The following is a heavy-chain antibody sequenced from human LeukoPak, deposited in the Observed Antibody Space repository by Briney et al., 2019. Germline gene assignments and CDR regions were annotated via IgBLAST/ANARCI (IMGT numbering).Heavy chain of an antibody. CDR2: ISWSTDTI. CDR1: GFTFDDYS. Sequence: PGMSLRLSCVGSGFTFDDYSMHWVRQVPGKGLEWVSGISWSTDTIAYADSVKGRFTISRDNAKNSLYLQMNSLRPEDMALYYCAKGGSNGWYADHWGQGTLVTVSS. V-gene: IGHV3-9*03. J-gene: IGHJ5*02. CDR3: AKGGSNGWYADH. D-gene: IGHD6-19*01.